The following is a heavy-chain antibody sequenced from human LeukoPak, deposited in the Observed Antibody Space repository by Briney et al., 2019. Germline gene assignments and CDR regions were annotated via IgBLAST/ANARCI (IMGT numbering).Heavy chain of an antibody. J-gene: IGHJ4*02. CDR3: AKDSGRGGYNYDYFDY. D-gene: IGHD5-24*01. CDR2: ISSSSSTI. Sequence: PGGSLRLSCAASGFTFSSYSMNWVRQAPGKGLEWVSYISSSSSTIYYADSVKGRFTISRDNAKNSLYLQMNSLRAEDTAVYYCAKDSGRGGYNYDYFDYWGQGTLVTVSS. CDR1: GFTFSSYS. V-gene: IGHV3-48*04.